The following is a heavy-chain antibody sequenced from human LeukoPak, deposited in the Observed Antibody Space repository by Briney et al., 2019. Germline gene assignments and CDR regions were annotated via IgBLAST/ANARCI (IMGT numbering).Heavy chain of an antibody. J-gene: IGHJ6*02. CDR1: GFTFSSYW. V-gene: IGHV3-74*01. CDR2: INSDGSST. D-gene: IGHD3-10*02. CDR3: ARDDVDYYYGMDV. Sequence: GGSLRLPCAASGFTFSSYWMHWVRQAPGKGPVWVSRINSDGSSTSYADSVKGRFTISRDNAKNTLYLQMNSLRAEDTAVYYCARDDVDYYYGMDVWGQGTTVTVSS.